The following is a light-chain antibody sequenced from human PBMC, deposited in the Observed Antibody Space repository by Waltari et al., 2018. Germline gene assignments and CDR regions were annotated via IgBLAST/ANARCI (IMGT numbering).Light chain of an antibody. V-gene: IGKV2-30*01. J-gene: IGKJ4*01. CDR3: KQGTHWPT. CDR2: TVS. Sequence: DAGTIQSSLSLTVTLGQPASISCRSSQSLVYSDGNTYLNWFQQSPGQTPGRLIYTVSDREAVVPDRFSGSGSGSDFTLKIIKVEADDVEVYYCKQGTHWPTFDEATKVEI. CDR1: QSLVYSDGNTY.